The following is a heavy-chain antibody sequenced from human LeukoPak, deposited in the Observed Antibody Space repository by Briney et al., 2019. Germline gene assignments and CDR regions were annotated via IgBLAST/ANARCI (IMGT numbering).Heavy chain of an antibody. V-gene: IGHV3-30*02. CDR3: AKDWNWGGDH. Sequence: GGSLRLSCVASGFTFSSNNMHWVRQAPGKGLEWVAFIEYHGSKQYYGESVKGRFTISRDNSKNMIFLQMNGLRGDDTAIYYCAKDWNWGGDHWGQGTLVTVSS. J-gene: IGHJ4*02. D-gene: IGHD3-10*01. CDR2: IEYHGSKQ. CDR1: GFTFSSNN.